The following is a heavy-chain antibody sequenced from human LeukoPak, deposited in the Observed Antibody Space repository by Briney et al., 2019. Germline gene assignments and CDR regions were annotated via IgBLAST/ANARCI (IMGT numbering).Heavy chain of an antibody. J-gene: IGHJ5*02. CDR3: AKAATGYDFWSGYYNWLDP. V-gene: IGHV3-23*01. Sequence: PGGSLRLSCAASGFTFSSYAMSWVRQAPGKGLEWVSAISGSGGSTYYADSVKGRFTISRDNSKNTLYLQMNSLRAEDTAVYYCAKAATGYDFWSGYYNWLDPWGHGTPLTVSS. CDR1: GFTFSSYA. D-gene: IGHD3-3*01. CDR2: ISGSGGST.